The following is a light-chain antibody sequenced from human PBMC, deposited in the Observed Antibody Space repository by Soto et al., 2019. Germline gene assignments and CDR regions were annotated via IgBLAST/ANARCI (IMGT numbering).Light chain of an antibody. V-gene: IGKV3-15*01. CDR2: GAS. CDR1: QSVSSN. Sequence: EIVMTQSPATLSVSPGERATLSCTASQSVSSNLAWYQQKPGQAPRLLIYGASTRATGIPARFSGSGSGTEFTLTISSLQSEDFAVYYCQQYYNWPRTFGGGTKVEIK. CDR3: QQYYNWPRT. J-gene: IGKJ4*01.